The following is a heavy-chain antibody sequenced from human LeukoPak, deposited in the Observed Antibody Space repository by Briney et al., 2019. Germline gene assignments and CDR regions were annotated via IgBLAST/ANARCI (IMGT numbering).Heavy chain of an antibody. J-gene: IGHJ3*02. CDR2: ISYTGNT. Sequence: PSETLSLTCTVSGGSISGYYWSWIRQPPGKGLEWVGHISYTGNTNYNPSLKSRVTISVDTSKNQFSLKLTSVTATDTAVYYCARDVRPTEAFEIWGHGTMVTVSS. CDR1: GGSISGYY. V-gene: IGHV4-59*01. CDR3: ARDVRPTEAFEI.